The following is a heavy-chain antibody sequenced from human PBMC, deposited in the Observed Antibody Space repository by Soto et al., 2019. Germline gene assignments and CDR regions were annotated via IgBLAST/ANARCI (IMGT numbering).Heavy chain of an antibody. J-gene: IGHJ6*02. D-gene: IGHD2-21*02. CDR3: AREGDLSGMDV. V-gene: IGHV1-2*04. CDR2: INPNSGGT. Sequence: ASVKVSCKASGGTFSSYAISWVRQAPGQGLEWMGWINPNSGGTNYAQKFQAWVTMTRDTSISTAYMELSRLRSDDTAVYYCAREGDLSGMDVWGQGTTVTVSS. CDR1: GGTFSSYA.